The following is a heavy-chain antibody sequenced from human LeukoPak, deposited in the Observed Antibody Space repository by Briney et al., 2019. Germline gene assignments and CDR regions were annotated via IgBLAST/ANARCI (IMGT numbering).Heavy chain of an antibody. CDR3: ARGSEAAAGAFDY. J-gene: IGHJ4*02. V-gene: IGHV3-33*01. CDR2: VWYDGNNK. CDR1: GFTLRSYG. D-gene: IGHD6-13*01. Sequence: GGSLRLSCAASGFTLRSYGMHWVRQVPGKGLEWVAIVWYDGNNKYYADSVKGRFTVSRDNSKDTVSLQLNSLRAEDTAVYYCARGSEAAAGAFDYWGQGALVTVPS.